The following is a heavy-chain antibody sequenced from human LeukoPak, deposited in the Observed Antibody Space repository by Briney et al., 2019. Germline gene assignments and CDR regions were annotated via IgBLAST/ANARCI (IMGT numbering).Heavy chain of an antibody. J-gene: IGHJ4*02. CDR2: ISGSGGST. Sequence: GGSLRLSCAASGFTFSSYAMSWVRQAPGEGLEWGSAISGSGGSTYYADAVKGRFTISRDNSKNTLYLQMNSLRAEDTAVYYCAKSGYGSGSSFDYWGQGTLVTVSS. CDR1: GFTFSSYA. CDR3: AKSGYGSGSSFDY. V-gene: IGHV3-23*01. D-gene: IGHD3-10*01.